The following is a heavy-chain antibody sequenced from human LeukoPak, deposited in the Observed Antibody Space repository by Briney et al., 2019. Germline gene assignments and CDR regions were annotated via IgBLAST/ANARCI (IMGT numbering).Heavy chain of an antibody. CDR2: IYYGGST. CDR3: ARFRGLAVAGTIDY. D-gene: IGHD6-19*01. V-gene: IGHV4-39*01. Sequence: SETLSLTCTVSGGSISSSSYYWGWIRQPPGKGLEWIGSIYYGGSTYYNPSLKSRVTISVDTSKNQFSLKLSSVTAADTAVYYCARFRGLAVAGTIDYWGQGTLVTVSS. CDR1: GGSISSSSYY. J-gene: IGHJ4*02.